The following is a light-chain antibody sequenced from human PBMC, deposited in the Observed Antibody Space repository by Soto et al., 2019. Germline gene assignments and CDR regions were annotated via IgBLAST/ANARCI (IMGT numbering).Light chain of an antibody. CDR1: QSVSSNY. CDR2: VAS. Sequence: EIVLTQSPATLSLSPGEVATLSCSASQSVSSNYLAWYQQKPGQAPRLLIYVASNRATVIPDKFNGSGSATAVILLIISIEHADVAIYYCQQYDGSPPINFGQGTRLEIK. J-gene: IGKJ5*01. CDR3: QQYDGSPPIN. V-gene: IGKV3-20*01.